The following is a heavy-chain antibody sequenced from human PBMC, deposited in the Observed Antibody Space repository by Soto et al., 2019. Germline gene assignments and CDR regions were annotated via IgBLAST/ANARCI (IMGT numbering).Heavy chain of an antibody. J-gene: IGHJ4*02. CDR2: MSGSGDNT. D-gene: IGHD3-3*01. CDR3: AKPSYTVGVVMTGAFDY. CDR1: GFTFTNYA. V-gene: IGHV3-23*01. Sequence: PGGSLRLSCAASGFTFTNYAMSWVRQAPGKGLEWVSAMSGSGDNTKYADSVTGRFTISRDNSKNTVYLQMTSLRAEDTAIYYCAKPSYTVGVVMTGAFDYWGQGTLVTVSS.